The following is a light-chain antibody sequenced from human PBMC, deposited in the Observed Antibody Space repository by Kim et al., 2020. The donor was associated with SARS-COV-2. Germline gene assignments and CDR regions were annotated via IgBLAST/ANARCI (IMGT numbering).Light chain of an antibody. J-gene: IGKJ5*01. CDR2: SAS. V-gene: IGKV1-39*01. CDR3: QQTYSSLTVT. CDR1: ESVGTY. Sequence: SVGDRVTITCRASESVGTYLNWYQQNPGKAPNLLIYSASYLQSGVPSRFSGGGSGTEFPLTISSLQPEDYATYFCQQTYSSLTVTFGQGTRLEIK.